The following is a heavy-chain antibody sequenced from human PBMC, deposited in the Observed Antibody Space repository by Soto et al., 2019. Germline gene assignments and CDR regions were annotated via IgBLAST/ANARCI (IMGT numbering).Heavy chain of an antibody. V-gene: IGHV4-39*01. D-gene: IGHD6-25*01. CDR3: VRLTSRIAAASHGSSNYLDT. Sequence: KPSETLSLTCIVSGGSVTSGSSYWGWVRQAPGKGLEWIGDVFFMGNTWYNADLKARLTISVDTSNDQFSLRLSSVTAAGTAFYFCVRLTSRIAAASHGSSNYLDTWGPGTLVTVSS. J-gene: IGHJ4*02. CDR2: VFFMGNT. CDR1: GGSVTSGSSY.